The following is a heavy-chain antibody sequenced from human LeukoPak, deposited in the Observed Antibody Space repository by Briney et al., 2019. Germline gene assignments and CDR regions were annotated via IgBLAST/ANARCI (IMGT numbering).Heavy chain of an antibody. CDR3: ARVLYSASDWFDP. D-gene: IGHD5-12*01. CDR2: ISYDGSA. J-gene: IGHJ5*02. CDR1: GDSLIGGAYY. V-gene: IGHV4-39*02. Sequence: SETLSLTCTVSGDSLIGGAYYWGWIRQPPGKGLQWIASISYDGSAYYNPSLRSRVAISIDTSKKQFSLKVDSVIAADTAVYYCARVLYSASDWFDPWARDPWSSSPQ.